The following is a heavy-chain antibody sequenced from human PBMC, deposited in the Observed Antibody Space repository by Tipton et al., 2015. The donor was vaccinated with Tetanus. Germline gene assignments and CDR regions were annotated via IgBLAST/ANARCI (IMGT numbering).Heavy chain of an antibody. J-gene: IGHJ6*02. Sequence: SLRLSCAASGFTFSSYAMSWVRQAPGKGLEWVSGISGSGGSTYYADSVKGRFTISRDNAKNSLYLQMNSLRVEDTALYYCAKDNGGYSSNWRYGMDVWGQGTTVTVSS. V-gene: IGHV3-23*01. D-gene: IGHD6-13*01. CDR2: ISGSGGST. CDR1: GFTFSSYA. CDR3: AKDNGGYSSNWRYGMDV.